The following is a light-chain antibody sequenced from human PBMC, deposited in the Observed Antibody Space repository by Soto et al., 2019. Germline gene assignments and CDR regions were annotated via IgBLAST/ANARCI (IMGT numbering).Light chain of an antibody. V-gene: IGLV1-44*01. CDR2: SNN. CDR3: AAWDDSLNGVV. J-gene: IGLJ2*01. Sequence: QSVLTQPPSASGTPGQRVTISCSGSSSNIGSNTVNWYQQLPGTAPKLLIYSNNQRPSGVPDRFSGFKSGTSASLAISGLQSEDEADYYCAAWDDSLNGVVFGGRTKLTVL. CDR1: SSNIGSNT.